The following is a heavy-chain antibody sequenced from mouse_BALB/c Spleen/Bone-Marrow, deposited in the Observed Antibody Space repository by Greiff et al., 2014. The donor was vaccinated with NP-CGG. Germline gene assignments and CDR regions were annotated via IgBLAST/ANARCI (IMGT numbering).Heavy chain of an antibody. CDR2: IDPENGDT. V-gene: IGHV14-4*02. CDR1: GFNIKDYY. Sequence: VPLQQSGAELVRSGASVKLSCTASGFNIKDYYMHWVKQRPEQGLEWIGWIDPENGDTEYAPKFQGKATMTADTSSNTAYLQLSSLTSEDTAVYYCNARGDYDFDYFDYWGQGTTLTVSS. J-gene: IGHJ2*01. CDR3: NARGDYDFDYFDY. D-gene: IGHD2-4*01.